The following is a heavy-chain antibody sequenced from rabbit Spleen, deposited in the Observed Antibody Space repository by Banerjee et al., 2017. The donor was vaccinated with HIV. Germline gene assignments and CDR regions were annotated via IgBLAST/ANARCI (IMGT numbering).Heavy chain of an antibody. CDR1: GFDFSGYG. V-gene: IGHV1S47*01. D-gene: IGHD1-1*01. Sequence: QEQLVESGGGLVQPGGSLKVSCKASGFDFSGYGVSWVCQAPGKGLEWISHIDPVFGSTYYATWVNGRSPFSSHNAQNTLYLQLTSLAAADTATYFCAMDVSSSFSSYGMVPGGPGTLVTVS. CDR3: AMDVSSSFSSYGMVP. CDR2: IDPVFGST. J-gene: IGHJ6*02.